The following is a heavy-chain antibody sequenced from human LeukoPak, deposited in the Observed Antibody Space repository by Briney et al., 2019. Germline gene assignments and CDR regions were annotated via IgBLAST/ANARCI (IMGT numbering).Heavy chain of an antibody. Sequence: GGSLRLSCAASGFTFSSYSINWVRQAPGKGLEWVAVIWYDGSNKYYADSVKGRFTISRDNSKNTLYLQMNSLRAEDTAVYYCAKGGDYSNLLYFDYWGQGTLVTVSS. D-gene: IGHD4-11*01. V-gene: IGHV3-33*06. CDR1: GFTFSSYS. CDR3: AKGGDYSNLLYFDY. J-gene: IGHJ4*02. CDR2: IWYDGSNK.